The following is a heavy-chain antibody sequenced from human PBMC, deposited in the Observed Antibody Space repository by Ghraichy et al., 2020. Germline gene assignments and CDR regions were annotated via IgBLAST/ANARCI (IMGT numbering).Heavy chain of an antibody. J-gene: IGHJ4*02. Sequence: GGSLRLSCTASGFTFGDYAMSWVRQAPGKGLEWVGFIRSKAYGGTTEYAASVKGRFTISRDDSKSIAYLQMNSLKTEDTAVYYCTSGSYSGVGLNLDYWGQGTLVTVSS. CDR2: IRSKAYGGTT. CDR1: GFTFGDYA. CDR3: TSGSYSGVGLNLDY. D-gene: IGHD1-26*01. V-gene: IGHV3-49*04.